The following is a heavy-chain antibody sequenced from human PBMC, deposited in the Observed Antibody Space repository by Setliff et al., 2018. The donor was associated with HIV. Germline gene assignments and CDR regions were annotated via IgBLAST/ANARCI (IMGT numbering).Heavy chain of an antibody. J-gene: IGHJ4*02. CDR2: MDTRGGST. CDR3: VKERTDYEILTCLED. Sequence: GGSLRLSCSASGFTFSYYAMHWVRQAPGKGLEYVSGMDTRGGSTYYADSLKARFTISRDNSKNTLYLQISNLRLEDTAIYYCVKERTDYEILTCLEDWGQGTQITVSS. D-gene: IGHD3-9*01. V-gene: IGHV3-64D*09. CDR1: GFTFSYYA.